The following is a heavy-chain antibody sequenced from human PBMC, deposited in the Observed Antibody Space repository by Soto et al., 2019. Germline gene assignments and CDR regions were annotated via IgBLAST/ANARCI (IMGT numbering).Heavy chain of an antibody. CDR2: IYYSGST. J-gene: IGHJ3*02. Sequence: QVQLQESGPGLVKPSQTLSLTCTVSGGSISSGGYYWSWIRQHPGKGLEWIGYIYYSGSTYYNPSLKSRVTISVDTSKNQFSLMLSSVPAADTAVYYCVIERYYYDSSGYLRAGAFDIWGQGTMVTVSS. D-gene: IGHD3-22*01. CDR3: VIERYYYDSSGYLRAGAFDI. V-gene: IGHV4-31*03. CDR1: GGSISSGGYY.